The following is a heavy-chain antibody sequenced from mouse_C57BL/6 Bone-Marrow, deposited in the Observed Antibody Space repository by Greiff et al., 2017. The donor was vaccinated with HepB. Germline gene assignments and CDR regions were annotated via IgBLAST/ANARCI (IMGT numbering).Heavy chain of an antibody. CDR3: ARDESGSTTVVATRAWFAY. CDR2: FYPGSGSI. D-gene: IGHD1-1*01. CDR1: GYTFTEYT. J-gene: IGHJ3*01. Sequence: VQLQQSGAELVKPGASVKLSCKASGYTFTEYTIHWVKQRSGQGLEWIGWFYPGSGSIKYNEKFKDKATLTADKSSSTVYMELSRLTSEDSAVYFCARDESGSTTVVATRAWFAYWGQGTLVTVSA. V-gene: IGHV1-62-2*01.